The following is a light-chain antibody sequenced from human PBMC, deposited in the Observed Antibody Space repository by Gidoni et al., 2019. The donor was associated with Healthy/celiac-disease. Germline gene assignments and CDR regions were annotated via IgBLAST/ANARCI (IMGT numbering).Light chain of an antibody. J-gene: IGKJ1*01. CDR2: GAS. Sequence: VLTLSPGTLSLSTGERATLSCRASQSVSSSYLAWYQQKPGQAPRSLIYGASSRATGIPDRLNGSGSGTDFTLTISRLEPEDFAVYYCQQYGSSPWTFGQGTKVEIK. CDR1: QSVSSSY. CDR3: QQYGSSPWT. V-gene: IGKV3-20*01.